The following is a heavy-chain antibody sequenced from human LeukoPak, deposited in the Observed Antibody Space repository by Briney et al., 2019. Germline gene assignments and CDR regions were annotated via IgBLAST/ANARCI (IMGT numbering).Heavy chain of an antibody. J-gene: IGHJ4*02. CDR2: ISGSGGST. CDR3: AKGDTGMVRRYYFDY. Sequence: GGSLRLSCAASGFTFSNYAMSWVRQAPGEGLQWFSFISGSGGSTYYADSVKGQFTIFRDNSKNTVYLQMNSLRADDTAVYYCAKGDTGMVRRYYFDYWGQGTLVTVSS. V-gene: IGHV3-23*01. D-gene: IGHD5-18*01. CDR1: GFTFSNYA.